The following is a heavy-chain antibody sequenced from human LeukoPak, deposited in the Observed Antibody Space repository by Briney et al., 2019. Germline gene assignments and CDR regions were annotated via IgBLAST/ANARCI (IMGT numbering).Heavy chain of an antibody. CDR2: IGSSSI. CDR1: GFSVSLYS. V-gene: IGHV3-48*01. J-gene: IGHJ4*02. CDR3: ARDGPPVGAGDFDY. D-gene: IGHD3-10*01. Sequence: PGGSLRLSCAASGFSVSLYSMGWVRQAPGKGLEWISYIGSSSIYADSVEGRFTISRDSARNSLYLQMNSLRGEDTAVYYCARDGPPVGAGDFDYWGQGTPVTVSS.